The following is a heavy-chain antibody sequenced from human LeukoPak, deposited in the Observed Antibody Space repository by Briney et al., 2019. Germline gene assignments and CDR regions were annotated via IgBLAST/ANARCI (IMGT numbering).Heavy chain of an antibody. CDR3: AREPREQLDFDY. CDR1: GYTFTSYG. J-gene: IGHJ4*02. Sequence: ASVKVSCKASGYTFTSYGISWVRQAPGQGLEWMGWINPNSGGTNYAQKFQGRVTMTRDTSISTAYMELSRLRSDDTAVYYCAREPREQLDFDYWGQGTLVTVSS. D-gene: IGHD6-13*01. V-gene: IGHV1-2*02. CDR2: INPNSGGT.